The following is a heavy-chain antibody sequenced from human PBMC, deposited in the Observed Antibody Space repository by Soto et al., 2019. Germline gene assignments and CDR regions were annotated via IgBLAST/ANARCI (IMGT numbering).Heavy chain of an antibody. D-gene: IGHD6-6*01. CDR3: ARRGYSSSSGVYYYYGMDV. CDR1: GGTFSSCA. V-gene: IGHV1-69*13. Sequence: SVKVSCKASGGTFSSCAISWVRQAPGQGLEWMGGIIPIFGTANYAQKFQGRVTITADESTSTAYMELSSLRSEDTAVYYCARRGYSSSSGVYYYYGMDVWGQGTTVTVSS. CDR2: IIPIFGTA. J-gene: IGHJ6*02.